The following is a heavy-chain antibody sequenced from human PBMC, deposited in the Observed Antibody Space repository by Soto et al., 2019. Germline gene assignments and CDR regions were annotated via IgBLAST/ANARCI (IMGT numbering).Heavy chain of an antibody. CDR3: ARERTFSSSSNCYYYYMDV. CDR2: ISSSGSTI. D-gene: IGHD6-6*01. Sequence: GGSLRLSCAASGFTFSDYYMSWIRQAPGKGLEWVSYISSSGSTIYYADSVKGRFTISRDNAKNSLYLQMNSLRAEDTAVYYCARERTFSSSSNCYYYYMDVWGKGTTVTVSS. V-gene: IGHV3-11*01. J-gene: IGHJ6*03. CDR1: GFTFSDYY.